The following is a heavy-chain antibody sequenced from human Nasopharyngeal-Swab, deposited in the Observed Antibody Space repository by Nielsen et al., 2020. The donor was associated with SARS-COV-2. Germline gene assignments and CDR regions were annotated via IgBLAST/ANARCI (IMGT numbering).Heavy chain of an antibody. Sequence: SETLSLTCTVSGGSISSYYWSWIRQPPGKGLEWIGYIYYSGSTNYNPSLKSRVTISVDTSKNQFSLKLSSVTAADTAVYSCARRTGRGRGYYFDYWVQGTLVTVSS. CDR3: ARRTGRGRGYYFDY. CDR2: IYYSGST. J-gene: IGHJ4*02. V-gene: IGHV4-59*08. CDR1: GGSISSYY. D-gene: IGHD1-1*01.